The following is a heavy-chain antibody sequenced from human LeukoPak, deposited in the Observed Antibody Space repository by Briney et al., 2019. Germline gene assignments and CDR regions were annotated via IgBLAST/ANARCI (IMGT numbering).Heavy chain of an antibody. CDR3: ARDRVVVAAQGLDY. D-gene: IGHD2-15*01. V-gene: IGHV3-30*04. CDR2: ISYGGSNK. J-gene: IGHJ4*02. CDR1: GFTFSSYA. Sequence: GGSLRLSCAASGFTFSSYAMHWVRQAPGKGLEWVAVISYGGSNKYYADSVKGRFTISRDNSKNTLYLQMNSLRAEDTAVYYCARDRVVVAAQGLDYWGQGTLVTVSS.